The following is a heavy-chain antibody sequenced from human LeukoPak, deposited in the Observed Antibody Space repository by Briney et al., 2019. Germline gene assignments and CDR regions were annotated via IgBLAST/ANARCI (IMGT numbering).Heavy chain of an antibody. Sequence: ASVKVSCKASGYTFTNYDINWVRQAIGQGLEWMGWMNPNSGNTGYAQKFQGRVTMTRNTSIGTAYMELSSLTSEDTAVYFCASGSASGSHRTPWGQGTLVTVSS. CDR3: ASGSASGSHRTP. D-gene: IGHD3-10*01. CDR1: GYTFTNYD. J-gene: IGHJ5*02. CDR2: MNPNSGNT. V-gene: IGHV1-8*01.